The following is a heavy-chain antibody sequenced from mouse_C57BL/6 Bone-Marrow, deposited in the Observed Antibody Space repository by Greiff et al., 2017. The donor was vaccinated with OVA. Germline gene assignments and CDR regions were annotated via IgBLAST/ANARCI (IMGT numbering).Heavy chain of an antibody. Sequence: QVQLQQSGAELVRPGASVTLSCKASGYTFTDYEMHWVKQTPVHGLEWIGAIDPETGGTAYNQKFKGKAILTADKSSSTAYMELRSLTSEDSAVYYCTRRHSSGYNDYWGQGTTLTVSS. CDR3: TRRHSSGYNDY. V-gene: IGHV1-15*01. J-gene: IGHJ2*01. CDR1: GYTFTDYE. D-gene: IGHD3-1*01. CDR2: IDPETGGT.